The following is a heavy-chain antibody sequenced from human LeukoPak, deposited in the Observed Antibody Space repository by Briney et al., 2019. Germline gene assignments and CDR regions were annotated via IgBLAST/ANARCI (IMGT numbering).Heavy chain of an antibody. J-gene: IGHJ4*02. Sequence: GGSLRLSCAASGFTFNNYAMNWVRQAPGRGLEWVSAISGSGGSTYYVDSVKGRFTISRDNSKNILYLEMNSLRAEDTAIYYCAKDQGLGNYYDSRGYFGLFDSWGQGTLVSVSS. CDR2: ISGSGGST. CDR3: AKDQGLGNYYDSRGYFGLFDS. V-gene: IGHV3-23*01. CDR1: GFTFNNYA. D-gene: IGHD3-22*01.